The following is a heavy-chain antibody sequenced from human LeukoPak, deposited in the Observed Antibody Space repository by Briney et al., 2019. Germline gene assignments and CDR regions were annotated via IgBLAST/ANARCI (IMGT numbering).Heavy chain of an antibody. D-gene: IGHD4-17*01. CDR1: GFTFSSYA. CDR2: ISSNGGST. V-gene: IGHV3-64*04. CDR3: ARDYGEGGHYFDY. Sequence: GSLRLSCSASGFTFSSYAMHWVRQAPGKGLEYVSAISSNGGSTYYADSVKGRFTISRDNAKNSLYLQMNSLRAEDTAVYYCARDYGEGGHYFDYWGQGTLVTVSS. J-gene: IGHJ4*02.